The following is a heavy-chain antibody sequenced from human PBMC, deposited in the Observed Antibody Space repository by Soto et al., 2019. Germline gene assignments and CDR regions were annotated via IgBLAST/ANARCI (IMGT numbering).Heavy chain of an antibody. J-gene: IGHJ4*02. V-gene: IGHV4-30-4*01. CDR3: ARDKSLTTDFDY. CDR1: GASISSGDSY. Sequence: QVQLQESGPGLVKPSQTLSLTCSVSGASISSGDSYWTWIRQPPGKGLEWIGYIHYSGTTYYNPSLKCRVTISVDTSRNQCSMKLSSVTAADTAVYFCARDKSLTTDFDYWGQGTLVTVSS. D-gene: IGHD3-22*01. CDR2: IHYSGTT.